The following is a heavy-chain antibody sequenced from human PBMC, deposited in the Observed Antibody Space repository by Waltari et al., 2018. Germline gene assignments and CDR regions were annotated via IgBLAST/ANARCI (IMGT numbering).Heavy chain of an antibody. J-gene: IGHJ6*03. D-gene: IGHD5-12*01. CDR2: IRSKAYGGTT. Sequence: EVQLVESGGGLVQPGRSLRLSCTASGFTFGDYAMSWVRQAPGKGLEWVGFIRSKAYGGTTEYAASVKGRFTISRDDSKSIAYLQMNSLKTEDTAVYYCTQVWGGYDNYMDVWGKGTTVTVSS. V-gene: IGHV3-49*04. CDR1: GFTFGDYA. CDR3: TQVWGGYDNYMDV.